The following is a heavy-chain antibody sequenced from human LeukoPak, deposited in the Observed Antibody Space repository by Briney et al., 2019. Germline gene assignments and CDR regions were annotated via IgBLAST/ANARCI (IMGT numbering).Heavy chain of an antibody. CDR2: ISPNSGDT. J-gene: IGHJ4*02. CDR1: GYTFSGYC. CDR3: ARDYYHSGRFFDY. V-gene: IGHV1-2*02. Sequence: EASVKVSCKTSGYTFSGYCMHWVRQAPGQGLEWMGWISPNSGDTNYAQKFQGRATMTRDTSIRTVYMELSSLRSDDTAVYYCARDYYHSGRFFDYWGQGTLVTVSS. D-gene: IGHD3-10*01.